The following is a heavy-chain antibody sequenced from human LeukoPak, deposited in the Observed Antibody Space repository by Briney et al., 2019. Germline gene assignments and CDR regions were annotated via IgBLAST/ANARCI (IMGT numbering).Heavy chain of an antibody. V-gene: IGHV4-61*08. CDR1: GGSISSGGYY. J-gene: IGHJ6*03. D-gene: IGHD6-13*01. CDR3: ARDLAGRGIAAAGRSFYYYMDV. CDR2: IYTSGST. Sequence: SETLSLTCTVSGGSISSGGYYWSWIRQHPGKGLEWIGYIYTSGSTNYNPSLKSRVTMSVDTSKNQFSLKLSSVTAADTAVYYCARDLAGRGIAAAGRSFYYYMDVWGKGTTVTVSS.